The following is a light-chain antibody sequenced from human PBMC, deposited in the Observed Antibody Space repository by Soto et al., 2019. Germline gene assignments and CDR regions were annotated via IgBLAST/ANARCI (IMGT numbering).Light chain of an antibody. J-gene: IGKJ1*01. CDR1: QSVSSSY. V-gene: IGKV3-20*01. CDR2: GAS. Sequence: EIVLTQSPGTLSLSPGERATLSCRASQSVSSSYLAWYQQKPGQAPRLLIYGASSRATGIPDRFSGSGSGTDFTLTISRLEPEDFAVYYCQQYGSPLAFGQGTKVEIK. CDR3: QQYGSPLA.